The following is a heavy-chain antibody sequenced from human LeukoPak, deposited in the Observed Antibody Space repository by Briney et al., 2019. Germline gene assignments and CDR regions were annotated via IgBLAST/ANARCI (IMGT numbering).Heavy chain of an antibody. CDR3: ASVGGGSPY. V-gene: IGHV4-38-2*02. D-gene: IGHD3-16*01. CDR1: GYSISSGHF. CDR2: IYGSGTT. Sequence: SETLSLTCNVSGYSISSGHFWSWIRQPPGKGLEWIGSIYGSGTTYYDPPLRSRVSISADTSKNHFSLELSSVTAADTAVYYCASVGGGSPYWGQGTLVTVSS. J-gene: IGHJ4*02.